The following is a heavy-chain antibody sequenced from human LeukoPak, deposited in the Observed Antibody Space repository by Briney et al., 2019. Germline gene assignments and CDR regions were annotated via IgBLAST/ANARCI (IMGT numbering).Heavy chain of an antibody. CDR1: GGSFSGYY. V-gene: IGHV4-34*01. CDR3: ARFLPWYGKGLDY. J-gene: IGHJ4*02. D-gene: IGHD2-15*01. CDR2: INHSGST. Sequence: SETLSLTCAVYGGSFSGYYWSWIRQPPGKGLEWIGEINHSGSTNYNPSLKSRVTISVDTSKNQFSLKLSSVTAADTAVYYCARFLPWYGKGLDYWGQGTLVTVSS.